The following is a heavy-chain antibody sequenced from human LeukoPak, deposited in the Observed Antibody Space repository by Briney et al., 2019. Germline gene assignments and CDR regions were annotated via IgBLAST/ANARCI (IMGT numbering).Heavy chain of an antibody. D-gene: IGHD3-3*01. V-gene: IGHV3-23*01. CDR2: ISANGGGT. J-gene: IGHJ4*02. Sequence: GGSLRLSCAASGFTFSSYAMSWVRQAPGKGLEWVSAISANGGGTYYADSVKGRFTISRDNSKNTLYLQMNSLRAEDTAVYYCARDGGYDFWSGYYQDYWGQGTLVTVSS. CDR1: GFTFSSYA. CDR3: ARDGGYDFWSGYYQDY.